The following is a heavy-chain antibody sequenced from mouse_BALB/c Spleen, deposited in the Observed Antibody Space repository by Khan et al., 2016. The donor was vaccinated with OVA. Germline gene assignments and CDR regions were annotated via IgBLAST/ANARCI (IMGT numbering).Heavy chain of an antibody. CDR3: ARKNYYGYAMDY. CDR2: ISYGGST. V-gene: IGHV3-2*02. CDR1: GYSITSDYA. D-gene: IGHD1-1*01. Sequence: EVQLQESGPGLVKPSQSLSLTCTVTGYSITSDYAWDWIRQFPGNKLEWMSYISYGGSTSYNPSLKSRISITRDTSKNQFFLQLNSVTTEDTATDYCARKNYYGYAMDYWGQGTSVTVSS. J-gene: IGHJ4*01.